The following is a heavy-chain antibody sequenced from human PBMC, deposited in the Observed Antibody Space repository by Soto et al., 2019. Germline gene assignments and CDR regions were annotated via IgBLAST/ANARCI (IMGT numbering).Heavy chain of an antibody. V-gene: IGHV5-51*01. CDR3: ARHRHSSSYFKAKGNHQGWFDP. Sequence: EVQLVQSGAEVKKPGESLKISCKGSGYSFTSYWIGWVRQMPGKGLEWMGIIYPGDSDTRYSPSFQGQVTISADKSISTAYLQWSSLKASDTAMYYCARHRHSSSYFKAKGNHQGWFDPWGQGTLVTVSS. CDR1: GYSFTSYW. J-gene: IGHJ5*02. CDR2: IYPGDSDT. D-gene: IGHD6-6*01.